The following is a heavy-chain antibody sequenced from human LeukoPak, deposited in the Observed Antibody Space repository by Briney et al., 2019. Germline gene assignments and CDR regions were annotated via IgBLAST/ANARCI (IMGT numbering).Heavy chain of an antibody. CDR2: IYSGGST. Sequence: PGGSLRLSCAASGFSVSSNYMSWVRLAPGKGLEWVSVIYSGGSTYYADSVKGRFTISRDNSRNTLYLQMNSLRAEDTAVYYCARDGSGYDDAFDIWGQGTMDTVSS. CDR3: ARDGSGYDDAFDI. CDR1: GFSVSSNY. D-gene: IGHD3-10*01. V-gene: IGHV3-66*01. J-gene: IGHJ3*02.